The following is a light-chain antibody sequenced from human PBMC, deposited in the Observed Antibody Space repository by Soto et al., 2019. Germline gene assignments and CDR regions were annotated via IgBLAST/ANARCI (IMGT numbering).Light chain of an antibody. Sequence: DTQMTQSPSTLSASVGDRGTITCRASQSITSWLGWYQQKPGKAPKLLIYKASNLESGVPSRVSGSASGTEFTLTISSLQADDLASYYCQQYNGYSGTFGQGTKVEIK. V-gene: IGKV1-5*03. CDR3: QQYNGYSGT. CDR2: KAS. J-gene: IGKJ2*02. CDR1: QSITSW.